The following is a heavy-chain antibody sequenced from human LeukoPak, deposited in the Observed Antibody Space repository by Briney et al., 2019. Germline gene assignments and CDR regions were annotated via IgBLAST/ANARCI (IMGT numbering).Heavy chain of an antibody. Sequence: SVKVFCKASGDTFSRYGISWVRQAPGQGLEWMGGIIPLFGTANYAQKFQGRVTITADESTTTAYLELSSLRFEDTAVYYCAREWSYESSGYFYYYWGQGTLVTVSS. CDR2: IIPLFGTA. J-gene: IGHJ4*02. CDR3: AREWSYESSGYFYYY. D-gene: IGHD3-22*01. V-gene: IGHV1-69*13. CDR1: GDTFSRYG.